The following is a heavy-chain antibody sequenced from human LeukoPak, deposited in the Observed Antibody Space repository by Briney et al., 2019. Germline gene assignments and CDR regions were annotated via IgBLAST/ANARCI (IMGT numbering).Heavy chain of an antibody. CDR3: TRELAGTTVED. Sequence: SETLSLTCTVSGYSISSDYYWGWIRPTPGKGLEWIGSGYHSGTTYHNPSLKSRVTMSVDTSKNQFSLTLTSVTAADTALYYCTRELAGTTVEDWGQGTLVAVSS. J-gene: IGHJ4*02. D-gene: IGHD1-1*01. CDR2: GYHSGTT. CDR1: GYSISSDYY. V-gene: IGHV4-38-2*02.